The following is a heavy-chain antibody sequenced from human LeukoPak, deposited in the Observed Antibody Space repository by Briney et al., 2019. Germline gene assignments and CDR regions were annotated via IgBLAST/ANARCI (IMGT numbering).Heavy chain of an antibody. CDR2: IYPGDSDT. J-gene: IGHJ4*02. V-gene: IGHV5-51*01. CDR1: GYSFTSYW. CDR3: ARRYYDILTGYSHPSHFDY. D-gene: IGHD3-9*01. Sequence: GESLKISCKGSGYSFTSYWIGWVRQMPGKGLEWMGIIYPGDSDTRYSPSFQGQVTISADKSISTAYLQWSSLKASDTAMYYCARRYYDILTGYSHPSHFDYWGQGTLVTVSS.